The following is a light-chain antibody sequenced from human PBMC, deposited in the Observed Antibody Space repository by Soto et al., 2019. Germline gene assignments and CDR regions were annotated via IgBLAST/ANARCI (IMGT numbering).Light chain of an antibody. J-gene: IGLJ3*02. Sequence: QSALTQPASVSGSPGQSITLSCTGTSNDIGYYNYVSWYQQYPGAAPKLMIYEVSNRPSGVSDRFSGSKSGNTASLTISGLQPEDEADYFCSSYATSSPVLFGGGTKLTVL. CDR2: EVS. V-gene: IGLV2-14*01. CDR1: SNDIGYYNY. CDR3: SSYATSSPVL.